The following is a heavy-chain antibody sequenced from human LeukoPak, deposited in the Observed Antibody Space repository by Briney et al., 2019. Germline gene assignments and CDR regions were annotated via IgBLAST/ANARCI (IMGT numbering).Heavy chain of an antibody. J-gene: IGHJ6*03. V-gene: IGHV1-69*05. Sequence: SVKVSCTASGGTFSSYAISWVRQAPGQGLEWMGGIIPIFGTANYAQKFQGRVTITTDESTSTAYMELSSLRSEDTAVYYCARGVTVVVNNPYYYYMDVWGKGTTVTVSS. D-gene: IGHD3-22*01. CDR3: ARGVTVVVNNPYYYYMDV. CDR1: GGTFSSYA. CDR2: IIPIFGTA.